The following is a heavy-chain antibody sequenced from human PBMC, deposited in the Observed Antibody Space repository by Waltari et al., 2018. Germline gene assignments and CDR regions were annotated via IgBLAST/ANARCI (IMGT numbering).Heavy chain of an antibody. Sequence: QVQLVQSGAEVKKPGSSVTVSCKASGGTFSSYAISWVRQAPGQGLEWMGGIIPIFGTANYAQKFQGRVTITADESTSTAYMELSSLRSEDTAVYYCASLTTPSLVRLVYFQHWGQGTLVTVSS. CDR1: GGTFSSYA. D-gene: IGHD4-17*01. CDR3: ASLTTPSLVRLVYFQH. J-gene: IGHJ1*01. CDR2: IIPIFGTA. V-gene: IGHV1-69*13.